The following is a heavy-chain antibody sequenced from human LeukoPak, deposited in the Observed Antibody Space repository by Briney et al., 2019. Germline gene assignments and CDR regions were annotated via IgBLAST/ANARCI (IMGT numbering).Heavy chain of an antibody. CDR3: ARGGYRHIVVVTAIPGAFDI. Sequence: GGSLRLSCAASGFTFSSYGMHWVRQAPGKGLEWVAVIWYDGSNKYYADSVKGRFTISRDNSKNTLYLQMNSLRAEDTAVYYCARGGYRHIVVVTAIPGAFDIWGQGTMVTVSS. CDR2: IWYDGSNK. V-gene: IGHV3-33*01. D-gene: IGHD2-21*02. CDR1: GFTFSSYG. J-gene: IGHJ3*02.